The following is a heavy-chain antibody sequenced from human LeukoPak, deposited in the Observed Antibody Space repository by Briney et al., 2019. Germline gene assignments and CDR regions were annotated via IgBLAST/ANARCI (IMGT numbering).Heavy chain of an antibody. Sequence: GGSLRLSCAASGFTFSHFGMHWVRQAPGKGLEWVAFIRYDGTNRYYADLGKGRFTISRDNSKNTLYLQMNSLRAEDTAVYYCVKAIYCNGDSCYGEYFQHWGQGTLVAVSS. CDR3: VKAIYCNGDSCYGEYFQH. D-gene: IGHD2-15*01. CDR2: IRYDGTNR. V-gene: IGHV3-30*02. CDR1: GFTFSHFG. J-gene: IGHJ1*01.